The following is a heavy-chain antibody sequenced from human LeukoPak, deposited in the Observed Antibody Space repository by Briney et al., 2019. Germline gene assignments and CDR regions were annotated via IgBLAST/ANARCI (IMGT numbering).Heavy chain of an antibody. CDR3: ARAIRYCSGGSCYPGGLY. CDR1: GGSISSSSYY. CDR2: IYYSGST. Sequence: SETLSLTCTVSGGSISSSSYYWGWIRQPPGKGLEWIGYIYYSGSTYYNPSLKSRVTISVDTSKNQFSLKLSSVTAADTAVYYCARAIRYCSGGSCYPGGLYWGQGTLVTVSS. D-gene: IGHD2-15*01. V-gene: IGHV4-31*03. J-gene: IGHJ4*02.